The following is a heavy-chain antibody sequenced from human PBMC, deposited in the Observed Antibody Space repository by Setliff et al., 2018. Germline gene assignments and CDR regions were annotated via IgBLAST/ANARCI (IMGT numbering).Heavy chain of an antibody. D-gene: IGHD1-26*01. CDR3: ARFRVSSGGYNYYAMDV. J-gene: IGHJ6*02. Sequence: GASVKVSCKASGYTFSNYGVTWVRQAPGQGLEWMGWIKTFSFKANYAQKLQDRVTITTDTSTTTVYMELRGLRSDDTATYYCARFRVSSGGYNYYAMDVWGQGTTVTVSS. CDR1: GYTFSNYG. V-gene: IGHV1-18*01. CDR2: IKTFSFKA.